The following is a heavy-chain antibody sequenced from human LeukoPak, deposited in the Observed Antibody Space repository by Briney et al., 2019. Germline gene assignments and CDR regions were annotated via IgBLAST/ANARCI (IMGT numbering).Heavy chain of an antibody. CDR2: ISSSSSYI. V-gene: IGHV3-21*01. D-gene: IGHD4-17*01. CDR3: AREAYGDYHFDY. Sequence: PGGSLRLSCAASGFTFSSYSMNWVRQAPGKGLEWVSSISSSSSYIYYADSVKGRFTISRDNAKNSLYLQMNGLRAEDTAVYYCAREAYGDYHFDYWGQGTLVTVSS. J-gene: IGHJ4*02. CDR1: GFTFSSYS.